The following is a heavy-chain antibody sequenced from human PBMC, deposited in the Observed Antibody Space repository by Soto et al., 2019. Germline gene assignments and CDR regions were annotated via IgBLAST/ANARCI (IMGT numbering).Heavy chain of an antibody. D-gene: IGHD4-17*01. CDR3: ARSGDDYGSYIDH. CDR1: GYSISSGYY. Sequence: SETLSLTGGVSGYSISSGYYWGWIRQPPGKGLEWIGSRNHRGNTYYNPSLKSRVTISIDTSKNQVSLKLTSVTAADTAVYFCARSGDDYGSYIDHWGQGTLVTVSS. V-gene: IGHV4-38-2*01. CDR2: RNHRGNT. J-gene: IGHJ5*02.